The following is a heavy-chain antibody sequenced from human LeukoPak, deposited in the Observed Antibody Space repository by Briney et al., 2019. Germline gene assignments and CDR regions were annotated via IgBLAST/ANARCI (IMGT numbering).Heavy chain of an antibody. CDR2: IDPSDSYT. CDR3: ARHRSEGGIFNYDMGV. J-gene: IGHJ6*02. CDR1: GYRFTSYW. D-gene: IGHD2-8*02. V-gene: IGHV5-10-1*01. Sequence: GESLKISCEASGYRFTSYWISWVRQMSGKGLEWVARIDPSDSYTKYSPSLQGHVTISADESSSTAYLQWSSLKASDTAMYYCARHRSEGGIFNYDMGVWGQGTTVTVSS.